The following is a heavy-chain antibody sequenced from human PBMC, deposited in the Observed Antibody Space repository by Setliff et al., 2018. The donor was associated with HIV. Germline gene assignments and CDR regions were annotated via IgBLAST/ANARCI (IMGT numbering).Heavy chain of an antibody. CDR1: GGSFRNNV. Sequence: ASVKVSCKASGGSFRNNVINWVRQAPGQGLEWMGGIIPMFVGTANYAQKFQDRVTITADESTSTVYMELSSLRSEDTAIYYCATALGISSDSNRFDYWGQGALVTVSS. CDR3: ATALGISSDSNRFDY. D-gene: IGHD3-22*01. CDR2: IIPMFVGTA. V-gene: IGHV1-69*13. J-gene: IGHJ4*02.